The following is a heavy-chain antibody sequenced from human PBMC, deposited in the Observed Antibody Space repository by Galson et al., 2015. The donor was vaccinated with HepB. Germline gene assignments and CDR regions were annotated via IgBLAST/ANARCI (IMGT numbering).Heavy chain of an antibody. D-gene: IGHD6-13*01. CDR3: AKDNGGIAAALDY. J-gene: IGHJ4*02. Sequence: SLRLSCAASGFTFDDYAMHWVRQAPGKGLEWVSGISWNSGSIGYADSVKGRFTISRDNAKNSLYLQMNSLRAEDTALYYCAKDNGGIAAALDYWGQGTLVTVSS. CDR1: GFTFDDYA. CDR2: ISWNSGSI. V-gene: IGHV3-9*01.